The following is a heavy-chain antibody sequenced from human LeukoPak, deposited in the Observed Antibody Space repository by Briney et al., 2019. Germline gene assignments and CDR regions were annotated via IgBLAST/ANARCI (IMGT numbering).Heavy chain of an antibody. D-gene: IGHD1-1*01. CDR1: GFTVSSNH. J-gene: IGHJ4*02. CDR2: IYSGDST. CDR3: ARGPAGYN. Sequence: GGSLRLSCAASGFTVSSNHMSWVRQAPGKGLEWVSVIYSGDSTGYADSVKGRFTISRDNLKNTLYLQMNSLRAEDTAVYYCARGPAGYNWGQGTLVTFSS. V-gene: IGHV3-53*01.